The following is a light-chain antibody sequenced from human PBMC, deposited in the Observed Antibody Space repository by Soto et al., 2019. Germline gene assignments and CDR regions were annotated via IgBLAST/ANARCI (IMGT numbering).Light chain of an antibody. CDR3: GSYSSSSTLYV. J-gene: IGLJ1*01. CDR1: SSDVGGSNY. CDR2: DVS. V-gene: IGLV2-14*03. Sequence: QSALTQPASVSGSPGQSITISCTGTSSDVGGSNYVSWYHQHPGKAPKLMIYDVSNRPSGVSNRFSGSKSGNTASLTISGLQAEDEADYYCGSYSSSSTLYVFGTGTKLTVL.